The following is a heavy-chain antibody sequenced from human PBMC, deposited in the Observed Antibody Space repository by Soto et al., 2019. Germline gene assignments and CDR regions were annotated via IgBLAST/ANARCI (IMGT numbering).Heavy chain of an antibody. CDR1: GFTFSSFG. CDR3: AREGSIAVELDAFDI. D-gene: IGHD6-19*01. V-gene: IGHV3-33*01. J-gene: IGHJ3*02. CDR2: IWFDGSSK. Sequence: PGGSLRLSCAASGFTFSSFGMRWVRQAPGKGLEWVAVIWFDGSSKYSADSVKGQFTISRDNSKNTLYLQMNSLRAEDTAVYYCAREGSIAVELDAFDIWGQGTMVTVSS.